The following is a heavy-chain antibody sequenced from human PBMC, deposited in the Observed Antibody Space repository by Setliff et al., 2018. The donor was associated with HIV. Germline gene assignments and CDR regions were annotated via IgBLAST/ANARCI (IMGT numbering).Heavy chain of an antibody. Sequence: SGGSLRLSCAASGFSFSNAWMNWVRQAPGKGLEWVGRIKSKTDGGTTDYAAPVKGRFTISRDDSKNTVYLQMNSLRAEDTAFYYCARDPYWLEGYFDYWGPGTLVTVSS. V-gene: IGHV3-15*01. CDR1: GFSFSNAW. J-gene: IGHJ4*02. CDR3: ARDPYWLEGYFDY. D-gene: IGHD2-21*01. CDR2: IKSKTDGGTT.